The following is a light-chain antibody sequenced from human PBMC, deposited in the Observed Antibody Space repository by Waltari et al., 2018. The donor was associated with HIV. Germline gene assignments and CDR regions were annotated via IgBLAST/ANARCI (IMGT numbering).Light chain of an antibody. Sequence: DIPMTQPPSSLSASVGDRVTITCRASQAISNNLAWYQQKPGKVPKLLIYGASTLQSGVPSRFSGSGSGTDFTLTISSLQPDDVATYYCQNYNSAPPTFGQGTRLDIK. CDR1: QAISNN. CDR3: QNYNSAPPT. V-gene: IGKV1-27*01. CDR2: GAS. J-gene: IGKJ5*01.